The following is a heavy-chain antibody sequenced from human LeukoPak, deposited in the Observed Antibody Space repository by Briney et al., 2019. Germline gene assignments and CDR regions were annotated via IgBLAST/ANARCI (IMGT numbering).Heavy chain of an antibody. CDR1: GGSISSYY. J-gene: IGHJ2*01. CDR2: IDYSGIT. V-gene: IGHV4-59*01. Sequence: PSETLSLTCTVSGGSISSYYWSWIRQPPGKGLEWIGYIDYSGITNYNPSLKSRVTTSLDTSKTQFSLELSSVTAADTAVYYCATRQANYYDSSGFSLDWYFDLWGRGTLVTVSS. CDR3: ATRQANYYDSSGFSLDWYFDL. D-gene: IGHD3-22*01.